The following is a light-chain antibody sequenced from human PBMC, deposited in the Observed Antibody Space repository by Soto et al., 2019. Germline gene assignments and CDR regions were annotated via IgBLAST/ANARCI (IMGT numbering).Light chain of an antibody. J-gene: IGKJ1*01. V-gene: IGKV3-15*01. CDR1: QSVSTN. CDR2: GAS. Sequence: EIVMTQSPGTLSLSPGERATLSCRASQSVSTNLAWYQQIPGQAPRLLIYGASTRATGIQARFSGSGSGTEFTLAISSLQSEDFAVYYCQQYNDWPQSCGLGTK. CDR3: QQYNDWPQS.